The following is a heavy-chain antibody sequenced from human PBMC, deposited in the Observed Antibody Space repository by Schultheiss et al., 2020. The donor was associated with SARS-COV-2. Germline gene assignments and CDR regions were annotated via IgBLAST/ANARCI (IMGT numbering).Heavy chain of an antibody. Sequence: GGSLRLSCAASGFTFSSYGIHWVRQAPGKGLEWVAVVSYDGNNKYYADSVKGRFTISRDNSKNTLYLQMDSLRAEDTAVYYCAGRYDAFDYWGQGTLVTVSS. D-gene: IGHD3-22*01. J-gene: IGHJ4*02. V-gene: IGHV3-30*03. CDR2: VSYDGNNK. CDR3: AGRYDAFDY. CDR1: GFTFSSYG.